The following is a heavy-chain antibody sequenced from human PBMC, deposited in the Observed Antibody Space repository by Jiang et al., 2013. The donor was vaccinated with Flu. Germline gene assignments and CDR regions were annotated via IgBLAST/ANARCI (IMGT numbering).Heavy chain of an antibody. CDR3: ARVPLYDYVWGSYRGGVDY. D-gene: IGHD3-16*02. J-gene: IGHJ4*02. Sequence: GLVKPSETLSLTCTVSGYSISSGYYWGWIRQPPGKGLEWIGSIYHSGSTYYNPSLKSRVTISVDTSKNQFSLKLSSVTAADTAVYYCARVPLYDYVWGSYRGGVDYWGQGTLVTVSS. V-gene: IGHV4-38-2*02. CDR1: GYSISSGYY. CDR2: IYHSGST.